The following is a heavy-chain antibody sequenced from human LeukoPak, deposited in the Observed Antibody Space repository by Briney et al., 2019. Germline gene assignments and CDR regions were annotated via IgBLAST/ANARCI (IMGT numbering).Heavy chain of an antibody. Sequence: ASVKVSCKASGYTFTGYGINWVRRAPGQGLEWMGWISAYNGNTNYAQKLQGRVTMTTDTSTNTAYMELRSLRSDDTAVYYCVRDRSESDYWGQGTLVTVSS. CDR2: ISAYNGNT. V-gene: IGHV1-18*01. CDR3: VRDRSESDY. CDR1: GYTFTGYG. J-gene: IGHJ4*02.